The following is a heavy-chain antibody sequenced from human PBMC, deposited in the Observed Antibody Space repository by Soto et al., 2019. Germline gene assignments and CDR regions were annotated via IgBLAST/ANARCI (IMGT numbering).Heavy chain of an antibody. CDR2: INHSGST. CDR1: GGSLSGYY. D-gene: IGHD7-27*01. Sequence: QVQLQQWGAGLLKPSETLSLTCAVYGGSLSGYYWNWIRQPPGKGLEWIGEINHSGSTNYNPSLKGRVTISVDTSKNQFSLKLSSVPAADTAVYYCARGWGRIFDYWGQGMLVTVSS. V-gene: IGHV4-34*01. CDR3: ARGWGRIFDY. J-gene: IGHJ4*02.